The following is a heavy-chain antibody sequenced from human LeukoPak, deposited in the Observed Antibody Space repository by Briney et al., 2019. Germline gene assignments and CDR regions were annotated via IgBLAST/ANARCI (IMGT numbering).Heavy chain of an antibody. J-gene: IGHJ4*02. CDR2: ISSSGSTI. V-gene: IGHV3-48*04. CDR1: GFTFTSYG. Sequence: SGGSLRLSCTASGFTFTSYGMNWVRRAPGKGLDWISYISSSGSTIFYADSVKGRFTISRDNARNSVFLQMNSLEAEDTAVYYCARSFYDFVDNWGQGTLVTVSS. CDR3: ARSFYDFVDN. D-gene: IGHD3-3*01.